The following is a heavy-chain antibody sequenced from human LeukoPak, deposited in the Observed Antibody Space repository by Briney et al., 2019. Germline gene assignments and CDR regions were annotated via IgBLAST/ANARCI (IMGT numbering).Heavy chain of an antibody. Sequence: SETLSLTCAVYGGSFSGYYWSWIRQPPGKGLEWIGEINHSGSTNYNPSLKSRVTISVDTSKNQFSLKLSSVTAADTAVYYCASAEGYCSSTSCPGNWFDPWGQGTLVTVSS. J-gene: IGHJ5*02. CDR1: GGSFSGYY. CDR3: ASAEGYCSSTSCPGNWFDP. D-gene: IGHD2-2*01. CDR2: INHSGST. V-gene: IGHV4-34*01.